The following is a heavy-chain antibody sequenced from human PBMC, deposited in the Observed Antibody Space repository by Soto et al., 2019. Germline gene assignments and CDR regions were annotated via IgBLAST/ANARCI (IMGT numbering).Heavy chain of an antibody. Sequence: GGSLRLSCAASGFTFSSYAMSWVRQAPGKGLEWVSAISGSGGSTYYADSVKGRFTIARDNSKNTLYLKMNSLRAEDTAVDYCAAGEEAAAGIVYWGQGTLVTVSS. CDR3: AAGEEAAAGIVY. J-gene: IGHJ4*02. D-gene: IGHD6-13*01. CDR2: ISGSGGST. CDR1: GFTFSSYA. V-gene: IGHV3-23*01.